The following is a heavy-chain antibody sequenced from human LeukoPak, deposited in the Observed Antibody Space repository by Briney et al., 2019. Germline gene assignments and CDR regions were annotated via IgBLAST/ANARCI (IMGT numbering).Heavy chain of an antibody. D-gene: IGHD3-9*01. V-gene: IGHV4-38-2*02. CDR2: IYHSGIT. CDR3: ARAVGYFDWLPLFDY. CDR1: GYSIRSGFY. Sequence: SETLSLTCTVSGYSIRSGFYWGWIRQPPGKGLEWIGNIYHSGITYYTPSLKSRVTISVDTSKNQFYLKLSSVTAADTAVYYCARAVGYFDWLPLFDYWGQGTLVTVSS. J-gene: IGHJ4*02.